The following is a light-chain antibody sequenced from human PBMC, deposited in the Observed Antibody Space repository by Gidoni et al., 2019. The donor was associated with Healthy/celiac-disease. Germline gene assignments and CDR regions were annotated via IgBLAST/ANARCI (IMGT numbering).Light chain of an antibody. J-gene: IGKJ4*01. CDR3: QQRSNWPLT. V-gene: IGKV3-11*01. CDR1: QSVSSY. Sequence: EIVLTQSPATLSLSPGERATLSCRASQSVSSYLAWYQQKPGQAPRLRIYDASNRATGIPARFSGSGSGTDFTLTISSLEPEEFAVYYCQQRSNWPLTFGGXTKVEIK. CDR2: DAS.